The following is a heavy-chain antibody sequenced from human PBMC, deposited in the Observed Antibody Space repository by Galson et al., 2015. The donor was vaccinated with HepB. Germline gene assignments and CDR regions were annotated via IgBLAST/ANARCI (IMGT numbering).Heavy chain of an antibody. Sequence: SLRLSCAASGFTFSSYAMSWVRQAPGKGLEWVSAISGSGGSTHYADSVKGRFTISRDNSKNTLYLQMNSLRAEDTAVYYCAKDYYGSGSPQDGMDVWGQGTTVTVSS. J-gene: IGHJ6*02. CDR3: AKDYYGSGSPQDGMDV. V-gene: IGHV3-23*01. CDR1: GFTFSSYA. CDR2: ISGSGGST. D-gene: IGHD3-10*01.